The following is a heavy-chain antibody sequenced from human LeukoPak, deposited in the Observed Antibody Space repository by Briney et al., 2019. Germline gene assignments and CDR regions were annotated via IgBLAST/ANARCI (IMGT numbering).Heavy chain of an antibody. CDR2: TIPIFGTA. D-gene: IGHD6-19*01. Sequence: GASVKVSCKASGGTFSSYAISWVRQAPGQGLEWMGGTIPIFGTANYAQKFQGRVTITADKSTSTAYMELSSLRSEDTAVYYCARSRYIRSGWPDGNDYWGQGTLVTVSS. CDR3: ARSRYIRSGWPDGNDY. V-gene: IGHV1-69*06. J-gene: IGHJ4*02. CDR1: GGTFSSYA.